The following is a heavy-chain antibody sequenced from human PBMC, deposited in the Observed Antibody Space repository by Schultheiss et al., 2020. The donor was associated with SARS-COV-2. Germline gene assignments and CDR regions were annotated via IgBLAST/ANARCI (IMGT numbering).Heavy chain of an antibody. Sequence: GGSLRLSCKASGYSFTNYWIGWVRQMPGKGLEWMGIIYPSDSDTRYSPSFQGQVTISADKSTSTTYLQWSSLRASDTAMYYCARQHCISNSCEGGIDYWGQGSLVTVSS. CDR1: GYSFTNYW. J-gene: IGHJ4*02. CDR2: IYPSDSDT. V-gene: IGHV5-51*01. D-gene: IGHD2-2*01. CDR3: ARQHCISNSCEGGIDY.